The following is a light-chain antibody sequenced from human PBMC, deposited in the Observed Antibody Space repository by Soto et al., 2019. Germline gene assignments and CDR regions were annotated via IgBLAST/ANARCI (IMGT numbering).Light chain of an antibody. V-gene: IGKV1-5*03. J-gene: IGKJ1*01. CDR2: KAS. Sequence: DIQMTQSHSTLSASVGDRVTITCRTSQSISSWLAWYQQKPGKAPKLLIYKASSLESGVPSRFSGSGSGTEFTLTISSLQPDDFATYYCQQYNSYSWTFRQGTKVDIK. CDR3: QQYNSYSWT. CDR1: QSISSW.